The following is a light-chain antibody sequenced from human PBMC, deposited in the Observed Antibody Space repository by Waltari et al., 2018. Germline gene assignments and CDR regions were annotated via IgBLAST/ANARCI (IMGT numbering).Light chain of an antibody. Sequence: QSALTQTASVSGFPGPLITLPCSGTRRDGGSYRLLSWYQKQPGKAPKLIIYEGSERPSGVSSRFSGAKSGDTASLTISGLQPEDEADYYCCSYAGSNSWVFGGGTKLTVL. CDR1: RRDGGSYRL. J-gene: IGLJ3*02. CDR3: CSYAGSNSWV. CDR2: EGS. V-gene: IGLV2-23*01.